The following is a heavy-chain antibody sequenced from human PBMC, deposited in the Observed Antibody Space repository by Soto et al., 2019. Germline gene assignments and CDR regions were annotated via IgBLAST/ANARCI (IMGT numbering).Heavy chain of an antibody. V-gene: IGHV3-23*01. CDR1: GFTFSSYA. CDR3: AKEARVYYDSSGSFDY. Sequence: GGSLRLSCAASGFTFSSYAMSWVRQAPGKGLEWVSAISGSGGSTYYADSVKGRFTISRDNPKNTLYLQMNSLRAEDTAVYYCAKEARVYYDSSGSFDYWGQGTLVTVSS. CDR2: ISGSGGST. J-gene: IGHJ4*02. D-gene: IGHD3-22*01.